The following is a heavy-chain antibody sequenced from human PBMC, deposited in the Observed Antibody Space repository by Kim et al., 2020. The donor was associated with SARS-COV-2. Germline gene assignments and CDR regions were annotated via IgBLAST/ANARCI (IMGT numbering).Heavy chain of an antibody. CDR3: AKTHRSGRDYYGMDV. CDR1: GFTFSSYA. J-gene: IGHJ6*02. V-gene: IGHV3-23*01. Sequence: GGSLRLSCAASGFTFSSYAMSWVRQAPGKGLEWVSAISGSGGSTYYADSVKGRFTISRDNSKNTLYLQMNSLRAEDTAVYYCAKTHRSGRDYYGMDVWGQGTTVTVSS. D-gene: IGHD3-10*01. CDR2: ISGSGGST.